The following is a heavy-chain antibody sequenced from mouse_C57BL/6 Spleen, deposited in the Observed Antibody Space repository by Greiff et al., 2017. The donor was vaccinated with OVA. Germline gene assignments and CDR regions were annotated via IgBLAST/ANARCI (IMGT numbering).Heavy chain of an antibody. D-gene: IGHD5-1*01. CDR3: AYLRYYALDY. Sequence: VQLQQSGPELVKPGASVKMSCKASGYTFTDYNMHWVKQSHGKSLEWIGYINPNNGGTSYNQKFKGKATLTVNKSSSTAYMELRSLTSGESAVYYCAYLRYYALDYWGKGTSVTVSS. J-gene: IGHJ4*01. CDR1: GYTFTDYN. CDR2: INPNNGGT. V-gene: IGHV1-22*01.